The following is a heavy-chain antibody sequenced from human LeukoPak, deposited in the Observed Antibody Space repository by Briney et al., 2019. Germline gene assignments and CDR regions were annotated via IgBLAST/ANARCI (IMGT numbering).Heavy chain of an antibody. Sequence: GGSLRLSCAASGFTFDDYAMHWVRQAPGKGLEWVSGISWNSGSIGYADSVKGRFTISRDNAKNSLYLQMNSLRAEDMALYYCAKEAEQLVAGVGAFDIWGQGTMVTVSS. CDR2: ISWNSGSI. D-gene: IGHD6-6*01. V-gene: IGHV3-9*03. J-gene: IGHJ3*02. CDR1: GFTFDDYA. CDR3: AKEAEQLVAGVGAFDI.